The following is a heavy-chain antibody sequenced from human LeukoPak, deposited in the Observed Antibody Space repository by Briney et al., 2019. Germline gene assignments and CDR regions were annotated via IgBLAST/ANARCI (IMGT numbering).Heavy chain of an antibody. V-gene: IGHV3-43D*03. Sequence: PGGSLRLSCAASGFTFDDYAMHWVRQAPGKGLEWVSLISWDGGSTYYAGSVKGRFTISRDNSKNSLYLQMNSLRAEDTALYYCARAGEVWHPLDYWGQGTLVTVSS. CDR2: ISWDGGST. CDR1: GFTFDDYA. CDR3: ARAGEVWHPLDY. J-gene: IGHJ4*02. D-gene: IGHD3-10*01.